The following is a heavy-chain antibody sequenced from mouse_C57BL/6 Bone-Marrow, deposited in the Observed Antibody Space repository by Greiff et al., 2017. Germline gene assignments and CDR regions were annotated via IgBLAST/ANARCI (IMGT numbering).Heavy chain of an antibody. V-gene: IGHV1-59*01. CDR1: GYTFTSYW. J-gene: IGHJ2*01. Sequence: QVQLQQPGAELVRPGTSVKLSCKASGYTFTSYWMHWVKQRPGQGLEWIGVIDPSDSYTNYNQKFKGQATLTVDTSSSTAYMQLSSLTSEDSAVYYCARVNIYFDYWGQGTTLTVSS. CDR3: ARVNIYFDY. CDR2: IDPSDSYT.